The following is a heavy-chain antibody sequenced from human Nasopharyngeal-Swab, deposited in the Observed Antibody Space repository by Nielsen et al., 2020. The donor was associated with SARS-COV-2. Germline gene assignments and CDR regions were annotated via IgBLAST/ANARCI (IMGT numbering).Heavy chain of an antibody. Sequence: ASVKVSCKASGYTFTGYYMHWVRQAPGQGLEWMGRINPNSGGTNYAQKFQGRATMTRDTSISTAYMELSRLRSDDTAVYYCARDRRYSSSPLGYWGQGTLVTVSS. V-gene: IGHV1-2*06. CDR3: ARDRRYSSSPLGY. D-gene: IGHD6-13*01. CDR2: INPNSGGT. J-gene: IGHJ4*02. CDR1: GYTFTGYY.